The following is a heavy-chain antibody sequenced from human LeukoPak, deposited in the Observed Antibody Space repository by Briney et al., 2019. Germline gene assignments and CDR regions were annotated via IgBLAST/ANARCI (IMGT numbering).Heavy chain of an antibody. J-gene: IGHJ6*03. Sequence: SETLSLTCTASGDSISSSTYYWGWIRQPPGKGLEWIGSIYYSGSTYYNPSLKSRVTISVVTSKNQFSLKLSSVTAADTAVYYCARLKGGSSWYNIDYYYMDVWGKGTTVTVSS. CDR3: ARLKGGSSWYNIDYYYMDV. V-gene: IGHV4-39*01. CDR1: GDSISSSTYY. CDR2: IYYSGST. D-gene: IGHD6-13*01.